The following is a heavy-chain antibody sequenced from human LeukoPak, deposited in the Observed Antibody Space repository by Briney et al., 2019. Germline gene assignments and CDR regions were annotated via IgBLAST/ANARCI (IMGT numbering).Heavy chain of an antibody. V-gene: IGHV1-8*02. CDR1: GYTFTDYY. CDR3: VRVPPRTTNYAY. J-gene: IGHJ4*02. CDR2: INPNSSNT. D-gene: IGHD1-14*01. Sequence: ASVKVSCKASGYTFTDYYMHWVRQAPGQGLEWMGRINPNSSNTGYAQKFQGRVTMTRNIAIGTAYMELSSLTSEDTAIYYCVRVPPRTTNYAYWGQGTLVTVSS.